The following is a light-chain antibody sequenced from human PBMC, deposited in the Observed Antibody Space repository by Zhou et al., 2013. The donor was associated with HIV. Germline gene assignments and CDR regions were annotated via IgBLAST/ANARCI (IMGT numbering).Light chain of an antibody. V-gene: IGKV3-20*01. CDR2: GAS. J-gene: IGKJ1*01. CDR1: QSISSDL. CDR3: QQYGSSPRT. Sequence: EIVLTQSPGTLSLSPGESATLSCRASQSISSDLLAWYQQRPGQAPRLLIYGASSRATGIPDRFSGSGSGTDFTLTISRLEPEDFAVYYCQQYGSSPRTFGQGTKVEIK.